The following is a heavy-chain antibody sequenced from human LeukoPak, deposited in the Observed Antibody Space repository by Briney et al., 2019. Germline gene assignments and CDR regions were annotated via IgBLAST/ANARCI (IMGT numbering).Heavy chain of an antibody. CDR1: QFNFNKFG. D-gene: IGHD4-17*01. V-gene: IGHV3-23*01. Sequence: GGSLRLSCATSQFNFNKFGMTWVRQAPGKGLEWVSSISGNGGSTQYADSVQGRFAISRDNSKNTLYLQMNSLRAEDTAVYYCAKDPNGDYIGTFDIWGQGTMVTVSS. CDR2: ISGNGGST. J-gene: IGHJ3*02. CDR3: AKDPNGDYIGTFDI.